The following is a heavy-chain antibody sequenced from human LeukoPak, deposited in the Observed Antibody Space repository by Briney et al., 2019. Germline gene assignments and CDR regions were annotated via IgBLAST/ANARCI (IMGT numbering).Heavy chain of an antibody. CDR2: IKQDGRET. Sequence: GGSLRLSCAASGFTFSDYYMSWIRQAPGKGLEWVANIKQDGRETYYVDSVKGRFTISRDNAKNSLYLQMNSLRAEDTAVYYCASRGGATRSGYAFDMWGQGTLVTVSS. V-gene: IGHV3-7*01. J-gene: IGHJ3*02. CDR1: GFTFSDYY. CDR3: ASRGGATRSGYAFDM. D-gene: IGHD1-26*01.